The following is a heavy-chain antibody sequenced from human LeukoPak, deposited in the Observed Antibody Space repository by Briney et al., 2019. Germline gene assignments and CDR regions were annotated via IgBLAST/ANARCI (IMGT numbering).Heavy chain of an antibody. J-gene: IGHJ6*02. CDR2: IYYSGST. D-gene: IGHD2-2*01. V-gene: IGHV4-30-4*01. CDR3: ARVTSGPMVFSWAYYYYGMDV. Sequence: SETLSLTCTVSGGSISGYYWSWIRQPPGKGLEWIGYIYYSGSTYYNPSLKSRVTISVDTSKNQFSLKLSSVTAADTAVYYCARVTSGPMVFSWAYYYYGMDVWGQGTTVTVSS. CDR1: GGSISGYY.